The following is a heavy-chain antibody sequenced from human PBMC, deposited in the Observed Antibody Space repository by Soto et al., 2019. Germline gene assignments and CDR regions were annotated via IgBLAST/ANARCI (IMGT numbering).Heavy chain of an antibody. CDR2: MYYSGNT. CDR3: ARQPDRSSIDY. V-gene: IGHV4-59*08. Sequence: SETLSLTCTVSGGSITSYSWSWIRQPPGKGLEWIGYMYYSGNTYYNPSLKSRATISVDTSKNHISLKLTSVTAADTAVYFCARQPDRSSIDYWGQGTLVTVSS. D-gene: IGHD3-16*02. J-gene: IGHJ4*02. CDR1: GGSITSYS.